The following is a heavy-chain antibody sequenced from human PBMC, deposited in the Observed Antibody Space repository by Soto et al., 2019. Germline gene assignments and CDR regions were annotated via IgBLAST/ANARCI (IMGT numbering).Heavy chain of an antibody. CDR2: ISYDGSNK. CDR1: GFTFSSYG. J-gene: IGHJ3*02. V-gene: IGHV3-30*18. Sequence: HPGGSLRLSCAASGFTFSSYGMHWVRQAPGKGLEWVAVISYDGSNKYYADSVKGRFTISGDNSKNTLYLQMNSLRAEDTAVYYCANNASDIWGQGTMVTVSS. CDR3: ANNASDI.